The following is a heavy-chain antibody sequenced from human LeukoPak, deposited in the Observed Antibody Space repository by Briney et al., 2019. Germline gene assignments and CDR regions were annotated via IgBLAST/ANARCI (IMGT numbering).Heavy chain of an antibody. Sequence: GGSLRLSCAASGFTFSSYWMSWVRQAPGKGLEWVANIKQDGSEKYYVDSVKGRFTISRDNAKNSLYLQMSSLRAEDTALYYCARYCSSTNCHDAFDIWGQGTMVTVSS. J-gene: IGHJ3*02. CDR3: ARYCSSTNCHDAFDI. V-gene: IGHV3-7*01. CDR1: GFTFSSYW. D-gene: IGHD2-2*01. CDR2: IKQDGSEK.